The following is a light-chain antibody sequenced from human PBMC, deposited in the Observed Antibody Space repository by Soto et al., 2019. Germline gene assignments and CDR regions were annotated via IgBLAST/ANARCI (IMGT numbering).Light chain of an antibody. J-gene: IGLJ2*01. Sequence: QSVLTQPPTASGSPGQSVTISCTGTNSDVGAYNYVSWYQQHPGKAPKLMIYEVNKRPSGVPDRFSGSKSGNTASLTVSGLQAEDEADYYCSSYAGSNNFEVFGGGTKVTVL. CDR1: NSDVGAYNY. CDR2: EVN. CDR3: SSYAGSNNFEV. V-gene: IGLV2-8*01.